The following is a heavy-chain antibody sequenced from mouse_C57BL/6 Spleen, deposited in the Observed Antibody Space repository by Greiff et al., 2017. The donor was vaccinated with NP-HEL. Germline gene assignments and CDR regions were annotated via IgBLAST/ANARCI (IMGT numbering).Heavy chain of an antibody. J-gene: IGHJ4*01. CDR1: GYTFTSYW. Sequence: QVQLQQPGAELVKPGASVKLSCKASGYTFTSYWMQWVKQRPGQGLEWIGEIDPSDSYTNYNQKFKGKATLTVDTSSSTAYMQLSSLTSEDSAVYYCAREKMDYWGQGTSVTVSS. CDR2: IDPSDSYT. V-gene: IGHV1-50*01. CDR3: AREKMDY.